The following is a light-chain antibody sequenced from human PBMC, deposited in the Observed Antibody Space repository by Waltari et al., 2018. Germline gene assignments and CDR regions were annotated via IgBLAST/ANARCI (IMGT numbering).Light chain of an antibody. CDR2: DVT. V-gene: IGLV2-14*03. Sequence: QSALTQPASVSGSPGQSITISCTGTSSDVGGYNFVSWYQQHPGKVPKLIIYDVTNRPSGVSNRFYGSKSGNTASLTISGLQAEDEADYYCSSYTTSSTYVFGTGTKVTVL. CDR1: SSDVGGYNF. J-gene: IGLJ1*01. CDR3: SSYTTSSTYV.